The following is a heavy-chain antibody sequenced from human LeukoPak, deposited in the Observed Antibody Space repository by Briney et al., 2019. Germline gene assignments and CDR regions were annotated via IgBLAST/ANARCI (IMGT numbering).Heavy chain of an antibody. J-gene: IGHJ4*02. CDR2: INHSGST. Sequence: PSETLSLTCAVYGRSFSGYYWSWIRQPPGKGLEWIGEINHSGSTNYNPSLKSRVTISVDTSKNQFSLKLSSVTAADTAVYYCARERSTSWVDYWGQGTLVTVSS. D-gene: IGHD2-2*01. CDR3: ARERSTSWVDY. V-gene: IGHV4-34*01. CDR1: GRSFSGYY.